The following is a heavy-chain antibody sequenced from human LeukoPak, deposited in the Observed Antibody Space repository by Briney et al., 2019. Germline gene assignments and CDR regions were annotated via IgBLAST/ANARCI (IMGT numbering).Heavy chain of an antibody. D-gene: IGHD5-18*01. J-gene: IGHJ6*03. CDR3: ARGGVDTDNYYYYYMDV. Sequence: ASVKVSCKASGHTFTGYYMHWVRQAPGQGLEWMGWMNPNSGNTGYAQKFQGRVTMTRNTSISTAYMELSSLRSEDTAVYYCARGGVDTDNYYYYYMDVWGKGTTVTVSS. CDR1: GHTFTGYY. CDR2: MNPNSGNT. V-gene: IGHV1-8*02.